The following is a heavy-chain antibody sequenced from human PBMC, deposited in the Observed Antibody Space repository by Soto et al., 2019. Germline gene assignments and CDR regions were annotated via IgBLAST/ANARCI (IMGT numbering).Heavy chain of an antibody. CDR1: GYSFTSYW. CDR2: IYPGDSDT. J-gene: IGHJ4*02. Sequence: GASLKISCKGSGYSFTSYWIGWVRQMPGKGLEWMGIIYPGDSDTRYNPSFQGQVTISADKSISTAYLQWSSLKASATAMYYCAITLRLGELSYDYWGQGTLVTVSS. V-gene: IGHV5-51*01. D-gene: IGHD3-16*02. CDR3: AITLRLGELSYDY.